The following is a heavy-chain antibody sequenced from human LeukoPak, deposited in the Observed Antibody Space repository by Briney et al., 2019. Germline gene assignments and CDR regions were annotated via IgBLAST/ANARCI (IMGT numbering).Heavy chain of an antibody. V-gene: IGHV4-61*02. D-gene: IGHD5-24*01. J-gene: IGHJ3*02. CDR2: IYTSGST. Sequence: KASETLSLTCTVSGGSISSGSYYRSWIRQPAGKGLEWIGRIYTSGSTNYNPSLKSRVTISVDTSKNQFSLKLSSVTAADTAVYYCARRPMARRPQHAFDIWGQGTMVTVSS. CDR3: ARRPMARRPQHAFDI. CDR1: GGSISSGSYY.